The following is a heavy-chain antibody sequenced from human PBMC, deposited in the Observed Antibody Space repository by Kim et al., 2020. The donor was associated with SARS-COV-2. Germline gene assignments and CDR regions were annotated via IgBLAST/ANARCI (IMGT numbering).Heavy chain of an antibody. J-gene: IGHJ4*02. CDR2: ISYDGSNK. CDR3: ARRDAHSPDY. D-gene: IGHD2-21*01. V-gene: IGHV3-30*04. Sequence: GGSLRLSCAASGFTFSSYAMHWVRQAPGKGLEWVAVISYDGSNKYYADSVKGRFTISRDNSKNTLYLQMNSLRAEDTAVYYCARRDAHSPDYSGQGTLVT. CDR1: GFTFSSYA.